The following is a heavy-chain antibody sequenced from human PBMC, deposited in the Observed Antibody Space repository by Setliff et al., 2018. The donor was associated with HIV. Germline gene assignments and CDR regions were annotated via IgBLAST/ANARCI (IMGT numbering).Heavy chain of an antibody. D-gene: IGHD3-3*01. CDR3: VGGFWSGPLFDP. CDR1: GDSIRSRSFY. CDR2: IYYFGAT. Sequence: SETLSLTCNVSGDSIRSRSFYWGWIRQPPGTGLEWIGSIYYFGATYYNPSLKGRASISLDTSENQFSLKLYSVTAADTAVYYCVGGFWSGPLFDPWGRGTLVTVSS. V-gene: IGHV4-39*01. J-gene: IGHJ5*01.